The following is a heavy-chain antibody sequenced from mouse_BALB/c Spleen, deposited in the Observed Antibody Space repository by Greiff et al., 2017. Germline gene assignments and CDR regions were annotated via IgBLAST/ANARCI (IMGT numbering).Heavy chain of an antibody. CDR1: GYSITSDYA. CDR2: ISYSGST. J-gene: IGHJ3*01. Sequence: EVKLLESGPGLVKPSQSLSLTCTVTGYSITSDYAWNWIRQFPGNKLEWMGYISYSGSTSYNPSLKSRISITRDTSKNQFFLQLNSVTTKDTATYYCAIFYPAWFAYWGQGTLVTVSA. D-gene: IGHD2-1*01. V-gene: IGHV3-2*02. CDR3: AIFYPAWFAY.